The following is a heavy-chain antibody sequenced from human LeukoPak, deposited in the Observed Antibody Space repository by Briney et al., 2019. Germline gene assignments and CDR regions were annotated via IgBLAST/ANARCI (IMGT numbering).Heavy chain of an antibody. Sequence: GGSLRLSRAASGFPYNVRTMSWVRQAPGKGLDWVASMREDGTEIYYVESVRGRFTISRDNPKNALFLQMNSLRAEDTAVYYCARGGATRGRFENWGQGTLVTVSS. CDR1: GFPYNVRT. J-gene: IGHJ4*02. D-gene: IGHD1-26*01. CDR3: ARGGATRGRFEN. V-gene: IGHV3-7*01. CDR2: MREDGTEI.